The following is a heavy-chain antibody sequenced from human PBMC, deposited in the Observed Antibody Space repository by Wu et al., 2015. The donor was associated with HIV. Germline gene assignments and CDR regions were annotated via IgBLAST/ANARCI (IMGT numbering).Heavy chain of an antibody. CDR2: ISAYNGNT. D-gene: IGHD2-8*01. CDR3: ARVDSFVLTGYYYGMDV. V-gene: IGHV1-18*04. CDR1: GYRFTDYY. Sequence: QVQLVQSGAEVKKPGASIKFYCKASGYRFTDYYIHWVRQAPGQGLEWMGWISAYNGNTNYAQKLQGRVTMTTDTSTSTAYMELRSLRSDDTAVYYCARVDSFVLTGYYYGMDVWGQGP. J-gene: IGHJ6*02.